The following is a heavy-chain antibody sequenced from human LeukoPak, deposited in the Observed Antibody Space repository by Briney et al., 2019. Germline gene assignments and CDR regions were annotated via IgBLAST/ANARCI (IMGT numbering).Heavy chain of an antibody. CDR3: AELGITMIGGV. J-gene: IGHJ6*04. CDR2: IKQDGSEK. V-gene: IGHV3-7*01. Sequence: GGSLRLSCAASGSSFSSYWMSWVRQAPGKGLEWVANIKQDGSEKYYVASVKGRFTISRDNAKNSLYLQMNSLRAEDTAVYYCAELGITMIGGVWGKGTTVTISS. CDR1: GSSFSSYW. D-gene: IGHD3-10*02.